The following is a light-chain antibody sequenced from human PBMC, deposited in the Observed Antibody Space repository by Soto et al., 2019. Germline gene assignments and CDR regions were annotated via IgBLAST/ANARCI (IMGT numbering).Light chain of an antibody. J-gene: IGLJ1*01. CDR3: CSYAGSSTLYV. CDR1: SSDVGIYNL. CDR2: EGS. Sequence: QSALTQPASVAGSPGQSITISCTGTSSDVGIYNLVSWYQQHPGKAPKLIIYEGSKRPSGVSNRFSGSKSGNAASLTISGLQAEDEADYYCCSYAGSSTLYVFGTGTKVTV. V-gene: IGLV2-23*01.